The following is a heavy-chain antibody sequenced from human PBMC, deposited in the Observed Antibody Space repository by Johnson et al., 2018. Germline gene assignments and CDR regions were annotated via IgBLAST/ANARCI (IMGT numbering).Heavy chain of an antibody. Sequence: QVQLVQSGAEVKKPGASVKVSCKTSGYTFTSYDINWVRQATGQGLEWMGWMNPNSGNTGFAHKFQGRVTMTRNISISTAYMELNSLKSEDTAVYYCPSASPRRGMIVLGGAFGIWGQETIATVSP. CDR2: MNPNSGNT. CDR3: PSASPRRGMIVLGGAFGI. D-gene: IGHD3-22*01. J-gene: IGHJ3*02. V-gene: IGHV1-8*01. CDR1: GYTFTSYD.